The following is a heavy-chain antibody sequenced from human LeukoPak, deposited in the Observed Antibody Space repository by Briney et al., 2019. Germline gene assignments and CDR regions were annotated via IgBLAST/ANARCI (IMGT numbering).Heavy chain of an antibody. Sequence: SQTLSLTCTVSGDSITTGNYYWSWVRQPAGKGLEWIGRVYTSGATNSNPSLKSRVTISADTSKKQVSLKLNSVTAADTAVYYCAREPRYCSRTTSCYHANYFYYMDVWGKGTTVTVSS. CDR3: AREPRYCSRTTSCYHANYFYYMDV. J-gene: IGHJ6*03. CDR1: GDSITTGNYY. V-gene: IGHV4-61*02. CDR2: VYTSGAT. D-gene: IGHD2-2*01.